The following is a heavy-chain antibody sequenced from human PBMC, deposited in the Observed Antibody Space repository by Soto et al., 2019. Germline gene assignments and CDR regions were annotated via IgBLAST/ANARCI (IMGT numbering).Heavy chain of an antibody. J-gene: IGHJ4*02. CDR1: GFTFSSYG. CDR2: ISYDGSNK. V-gene: IGHV3-30*18. D-gene: IGHD1-26*01. CDR3: AKDYFQWELLVVDY. Sequence: ESGGGVVQPGRSLRLSCAASGFTFSSYGMHWVRQAPGKGLEWVAVISYDGSNKYYADSVKGRFTISRDNSKNTLYLQMNSLRAEDTAVYYCAKDYFQWELLVVDYWGQGTLVTVSS.